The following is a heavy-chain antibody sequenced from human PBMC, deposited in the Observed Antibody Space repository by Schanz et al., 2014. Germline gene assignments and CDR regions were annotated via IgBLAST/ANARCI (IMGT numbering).Heavy chain of an antibody. CDR2: ISSSGSYI. J-gene: IGHJ4*02. D-gene: IGHD1-1*01. CDR1: EFTFSSYK. Sequence: EVQLVESGGGLVKPRGSLRLSCEASEFTFSSYKMNWVRQAPGKGLEWVSSISSSGSYIHYADSVKGRFTISRDNAKNTLYLQMNSLRADDTAVYFCARAHGNNWYGKGLDYWGQGTQVTVSS. CDR3: ARAHGNNWYGKGLDY. V-gene: IGHV3-21*01.